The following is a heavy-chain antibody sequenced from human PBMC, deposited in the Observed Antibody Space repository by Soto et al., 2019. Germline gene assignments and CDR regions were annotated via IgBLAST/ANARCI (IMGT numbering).Heavy chain of an antibody. CDR1: GFAFSAYG. V-gene: IGHV3-30*03. J-gene: IGHJ4*02. D-gene: IGHD3-3*01. CDR2: MSFDGSIT. Sequence: QVQLVESGGGVVQPGRSLRLSCVGSGFAFSAYGMHWVRQAPGRGLEWVAVMSFDGSITYYADSVKGRFTISRDNPINTLYLEMNSLRAEDTAVYFCVRPGRDLWSGRYFFDFWGQGTLVTVSS. CDR3: VRPGRDLWSGRYFFDF.